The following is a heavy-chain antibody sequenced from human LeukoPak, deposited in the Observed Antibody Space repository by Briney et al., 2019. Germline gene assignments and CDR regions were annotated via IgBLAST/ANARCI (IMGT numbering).Heavy chain of an antibody. CDR3: VKNDGWFHLAQ. CDR2: IKNDGSET. Sequence: GRSLRLSCAASGFTFSSYGMHWVRQAPGKGLEWVGHIKNDGSETYYLDSLKGRFSISRDNTSNALYLQMNSLRVEDTAVYYCVKNDGWFHLAQWGQGTLVTVSS. CDR1: GFTFSSYG. V-gene: IGHV3-7*03. J-gene: IGHJ4*02. D-gene: IGHD6-19*01.